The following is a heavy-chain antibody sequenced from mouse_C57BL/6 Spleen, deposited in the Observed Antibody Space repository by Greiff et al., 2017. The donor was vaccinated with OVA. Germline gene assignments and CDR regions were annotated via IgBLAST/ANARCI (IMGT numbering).Heavy chain of an antibody. CDR3: AREPSWLAY. CDR2: IHPDSGST. Sequence: QVQLQQSGAELVKPGASVKLSCKASGYTFTSYWMHWVKQRPGQGLEWIGMIHPDSGSTNYYEKFKSKATLTVDKSSSTAYMQLSSLTSEDSAVYYCAREPSWLAYWGQGTLVTVSA. J-gene: IGHJ3*01. V-gene: IGHV1-64*01. CDR1: GYTFTSYW.